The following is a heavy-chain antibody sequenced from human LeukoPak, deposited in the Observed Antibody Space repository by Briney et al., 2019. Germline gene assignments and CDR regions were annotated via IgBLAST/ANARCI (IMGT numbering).Heavy chain of an antibody. J-gene: IGHJ4*02. D-gene: IGHD3-22*01. CDR3: ARGLGYYDSSGYWVY. V-gene: IGHV3-30*02. Sequence: GGSLRLSCAASGFTFSSYGMHWVRQAPGKGLEWVAFIRYDGSNKYYADSVKGRFTISRDNAKNSLYLQMNSLRAEDTAVYYCARGLGYYDSSGYWVYWGQGTLVTVSS. CDR2: IRYDGSNK. CDR1: GFTFSSYG.